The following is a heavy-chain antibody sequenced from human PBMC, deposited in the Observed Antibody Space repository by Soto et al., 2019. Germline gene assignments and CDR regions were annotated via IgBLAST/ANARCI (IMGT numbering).Heavy chain of an antibody. V-gene: IGHV4-30-4*01. J-gene: IGHJ5*02. CDR3: ARVSDGSTDNLFDP. CDR2: IYYSGST. CDR1: GGSISSGDYY. D-gene: IGHD3-10*01. Sequence: QVQLQESGPGLVKPSQTLSLTCTVSGGSISSGDYYWSWIRQPPGKGLEWIGYIYYSGSTYYNPYLKSRVTLSVDTSKNQFSLKLSSVTAADTAVYYCARVSDGSTDNLFDPWGQGTLLTVSS.